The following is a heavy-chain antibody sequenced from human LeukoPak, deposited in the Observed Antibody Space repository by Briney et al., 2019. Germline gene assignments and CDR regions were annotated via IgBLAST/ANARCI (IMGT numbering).Heavy chain of an antibody. Sequence: ASVKVSCKASGYTFTSYYMRWVRQAPGQGLEWMGIINPSGGSTSYAQKFQGRVTMTRDTSTSTVYMELSSLRSEDTAVYYCAREVGTMVRGVIRDYYGMDVWGQGTTVTVSS. D-gene: IGHD3-10*01. V-gene: IGHV1-46*01. CDR3: AREVGTMVRGVIRDYYGMDV. CDR2: INPSGGST. J-gene: IGHJ6*02. CDR1: GYTFTSYY.